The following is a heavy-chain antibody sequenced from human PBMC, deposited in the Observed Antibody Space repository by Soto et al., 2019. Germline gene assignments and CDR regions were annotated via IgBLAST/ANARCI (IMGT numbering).Heavy chain of an antibody. CDR1: GYTFTSYY. J-gene: IGHJ4*02. D-gene: IGHD3-3*01. V-gene: IGHV1-46*01. CDR2: INPSGGST. Sequence: VASVKVSCKASGYTFTSYYMHWVRQAPGQGLEWMGIINPSGGSTSYAQKFQGRVTMTRDTSTSTVYMELSSLRSEDTAVYYCARDQTIFGGGEGSWVDYWGQGTLVTVSS. CDR3: ARDQTIFGGGEGSWVDY.